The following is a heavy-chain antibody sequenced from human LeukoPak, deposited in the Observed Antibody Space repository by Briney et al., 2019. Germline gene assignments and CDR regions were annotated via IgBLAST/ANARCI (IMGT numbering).Heavy chain of an antibody. J-gene: IGHJ4*02. CDR2: IYPVAFDT. V-gene: IGHV5-51*01. Sequence: GESLKISCKGSGYIVTNYWIGWVRQMPGKGLEWMGIIYPVAFDTRDSPSFEGRVTISADKSISTAYLQWSSLKASDTAMYYCARGIHILTEFDYWGQGTLVTVSS. CDR1: GYIVTNYW. D-gene: IGHD3-9*01. CDR3: ARGIHILTEFDY.